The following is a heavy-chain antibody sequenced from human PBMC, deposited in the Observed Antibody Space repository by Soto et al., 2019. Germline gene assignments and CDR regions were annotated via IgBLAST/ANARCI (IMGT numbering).Heavy chain of an antibody. Sequence: QVQLQESGPGLVKPSQTLSLTCTVSGGSISSGGYYWSWIRQHPGKGLEWIGYIYYSGSTYYNPSLEGRGTISVDTSKNQFSLKLSSVTAADTAVYYCARGIYGAKYFQHWGQGTLVTVSS. D-gene: IGHD4-17*01. J-gene: IGHJ1*01. V-gene: IGHV4-31*03. CDR2: IYYSGST. CDR3: ARGIYGAKYFQH. CDR1: GGSISSGGYY.